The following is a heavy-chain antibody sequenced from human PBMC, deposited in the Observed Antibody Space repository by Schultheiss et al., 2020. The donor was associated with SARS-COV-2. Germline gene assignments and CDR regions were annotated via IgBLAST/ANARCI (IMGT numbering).Heavy chain of an antibody. D-gene: IGHD6-13*01. V-gene: IGHV1-3*01. CDR3: ARETSSSWHWNYYYGMDV. Sequence: ASVKVSCKASGYTFTSYAMHWVRQAPGQRLEWMGWSNAGNGNTNYAQKLQGRVTMTTDTSTSTAYMELRSLRSDDTAVYYCARETSSSWHWNYYYGMDVWGQGTTVTVSS. CDR2: SNAGNGNT. CDR1: GYTFTSYA. J-gene: IGHJ6*02.